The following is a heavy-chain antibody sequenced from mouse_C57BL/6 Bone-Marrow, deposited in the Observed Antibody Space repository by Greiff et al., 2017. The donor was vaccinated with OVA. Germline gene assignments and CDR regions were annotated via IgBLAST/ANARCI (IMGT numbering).Heavy chain of an antibody. CDR3: ARRERITTVVARDY. V-gene: IGHV1-55*01. D-gene: IGHD1-1*01. Sequence: QVQLQQPGAELVKPGASVKMSCKASGYTFTSYWITWVKQRPGQGLEWIGDIYPGSGSTNYNEKFKSKATLTVDTSSSTAYMQLSSLTSEDSAVYYCARRERITTVVARDYWGQGTTLTVSS. J-gene: IGHJ2*01. CDR2: IYPGSGST. CDR1: GYTFTSYW.